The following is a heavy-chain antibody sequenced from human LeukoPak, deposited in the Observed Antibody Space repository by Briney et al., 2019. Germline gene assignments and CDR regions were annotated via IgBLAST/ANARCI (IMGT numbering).Heavy chain of an antibody. CDR1: GYTFTGYY. Sequence: ASVKVSCKASGYTFTGYYMHWVRQAPGQGLEWMGWINPNSGGTNYARKFQGRVTMTRDTSISTAYMELSRLRSEDTAVYYCARVNPLAQYYNWFDPWGQGTLVTVSS. CDR2: INPNSGGT. D-gene: IGHD2/OR15-2a*01. J-gene: IGHJ5*02. CDR3: ARVNPLAQYYNWFDP. V-gene: IGHV1-2*02.